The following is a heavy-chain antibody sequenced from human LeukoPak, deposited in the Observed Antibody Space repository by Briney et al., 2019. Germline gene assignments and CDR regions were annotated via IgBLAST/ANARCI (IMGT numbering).Heavy chain of an antibody. Sequence: GGSLRLSCAASGFTFSSHSMNWVRKAPGKGQGWVSYISSSSSTIYYAGSVKDGFTISRDNAKNSLYLQMNSLRAEDTAVYYCARGFYGSVTYYNAEKHGMDVWGQGTTVTVSS. D-gene: IGHD3-10*01. CDR2: ISSSSSTI. J-gene: IGHJ6*02. V-gene: IGHV3-48*04. CDR3: ARGFYGSVTYYNAEKHGMDV. CDR1: GFTFSSHS.